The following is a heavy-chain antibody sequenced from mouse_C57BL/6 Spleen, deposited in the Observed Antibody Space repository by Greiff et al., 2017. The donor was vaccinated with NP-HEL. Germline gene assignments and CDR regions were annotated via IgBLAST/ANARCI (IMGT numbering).Heavy chain of an antibody. CDR1: GFTFSDYY. J-gene: IGHJ1*03. Sequence: EVQLMESGGGLVQPGGSLKLSCAASGFTFSDYYMYWVRQTPEKRLEWVAYISNGGGSTYYPDTVKGRFTISRDNAKNTLYLQMSRLKSEDTAMYYCARFYGKGYFDVWGTGTTVTVSS. V-gene: IGHV5-12*01. CDR3: ARFYGKGYFDV. CDR2: ISNGGGST. D-gene: IGHD2-1*01.